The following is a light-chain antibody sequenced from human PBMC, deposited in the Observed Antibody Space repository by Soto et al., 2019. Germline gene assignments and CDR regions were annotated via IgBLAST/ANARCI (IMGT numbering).Light chain of an antibody. CDR2: VNTDGSH. CDR1: SGNSSYA. Sequence: QSVLTQSPSASASLGASVKLTCSLSSGNSSYAIAWHQQQPEKGPRYLMKVNTDGSHNKGDGIPDRFSGSSSGAERYLTISSLQSEDEADYYCQTWGAGFSVVFGGGTKLTVL. V-gene: IGLV4-69*01. CDR3: QTWGAGFSVV. J-gene: IGLJ2*01.